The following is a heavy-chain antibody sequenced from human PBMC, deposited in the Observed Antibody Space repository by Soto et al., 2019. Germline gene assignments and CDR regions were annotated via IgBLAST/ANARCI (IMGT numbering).Heavy chain of an antibody. V-gene: IGHV1-69*13. CDR2: IIPIFGTA. Sequence: ASVKLSCEACGGTFRSYAISCVRQAPGQGLEWMGGIIPIFGTANYAQKFQGRVTITADESTSTAYMELSSLRSEDTAVYYCARRGYSGYDHYYYYYGMDVWGQGTTLTVSS. D-gene: IGHD5-12*01. CDR1: GGTFRSYA. J-gene: IGHJ6*02. CDR3: ARRGYSGYDHYYYYYGMDV.